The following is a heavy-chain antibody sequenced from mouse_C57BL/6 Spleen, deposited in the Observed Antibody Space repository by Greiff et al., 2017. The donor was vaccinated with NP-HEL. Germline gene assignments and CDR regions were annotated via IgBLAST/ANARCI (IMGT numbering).Heavy chain of an antibody. J-gene: IGHJ4*01. V-gene: IGHV1-4*01. CDR1: GYTFTSYT. D-gene: IGHD1-1*01. CDR2: INPSSGYT. Sequence: VMLVESGAELARPGASVKMSCKASGYTFTSYTMHWVKQRPGQGLEWIGYINPSSGYTKYNQKFKDKATLTADKSSSTAYMQLSSLTSEDSAVYYCARAGSSLYYAMDYWGQGTSVTVSS. CDR3: ARAGSSLYYAMDY.